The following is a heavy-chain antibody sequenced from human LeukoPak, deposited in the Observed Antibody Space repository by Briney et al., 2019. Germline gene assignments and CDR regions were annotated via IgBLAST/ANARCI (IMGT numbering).Heavy chain of an antibody. CDR3: ATTSGWYGFFDY. Sequence: WASVKVSCKVSGYTLTELSMHWVRQAPGKGLEWMGGFDPEDGEAIYAQKFQGRVTMTEDTSTDTAYMELSSLRSEDTAVYYCATTSGWYGFFDYWGQGTLVTVSS. CDR2: FDPEDGEA. CDR1: GYTLTELS. V-gene: IGHV1-24*01. J-gene: IGHJ4*02. D-gene: IGHD6-19*01.